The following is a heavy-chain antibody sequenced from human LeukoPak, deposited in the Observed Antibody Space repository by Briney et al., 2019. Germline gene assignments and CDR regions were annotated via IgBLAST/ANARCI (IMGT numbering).Heavy chain of an antibody. Sequence: GGSLRLSCAASGFTFSSYNMNWVRQASGQGLEWVSYISDSTTTIYYADSVKGRFTISRGNAKNSLYLQMDSLRVEDTAVYYCARDRGGAYDFWSGYYTGYFDYWGQGTLVPVSS. CDR2: ISDSTTTI. D-gene: IGHD3-3*01. V-gene: IGHV3-48*01. J-gene: IGHJ4*02. CDR1: GFTFSSYN. CDR3: ARDRGGAYDFWSGYYTGYFDY.